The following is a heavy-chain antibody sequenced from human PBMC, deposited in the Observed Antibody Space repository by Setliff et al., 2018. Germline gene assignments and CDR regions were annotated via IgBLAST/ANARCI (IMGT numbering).Heavy chain of an antibody. D-gene: IGHD5-18*01. CDR2: INPIFGTA. V-gene: IGHV1-69*13. CDR3: AREGYNYGYLFDI. CDR1: GGTFSTFG. Sequence: SVKVSCKTSGGTFSTFGIHWVRQAPGQGLVWMGGINPIFGTAHYAQKFQGRVTITADESTSTAYMELSSLRSEDTAMYYCAREGYNYGYLFDIWGQGTMVTVSS. J-gene: IGHJ3*02.